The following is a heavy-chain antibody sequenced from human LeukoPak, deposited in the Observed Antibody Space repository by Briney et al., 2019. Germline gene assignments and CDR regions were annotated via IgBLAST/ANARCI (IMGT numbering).Heavy chain of an antibody. D-gene: IGHD2-2*01. CDR3: ARARWGYCSSTSCYGSNWFDP. J-gene: IGHJ5*02. Sequence: GGSLRLSCAASGFTFSSYAMHWVRQAPGKGLEWVAVISCDGSNKYYADSVKGRFTISRDNSKNTLYLQMNSLRAEDTAVYYCARARWGYCSSTSCYGSNWFDPWGQGTLVTVSS. CDR2: ISCDGSNK. CDR1: GFTFSSYA. V-gene: IGHV3-30-3*01.